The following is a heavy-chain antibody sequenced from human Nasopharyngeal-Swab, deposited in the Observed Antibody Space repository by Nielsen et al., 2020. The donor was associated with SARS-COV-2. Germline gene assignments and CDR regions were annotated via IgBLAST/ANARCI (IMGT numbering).Heavy chain of an antibody. Sequence: WVRQAPGQGPEWLGLIIPSEGSTAYAQKFQGRVTMTRDTSTSTAYMELSSLRSDDTAVYFCARGAGHHMLDLWGQGTRVTVSS. D-gene: IGHD3-16*01. CDR2: IIPSEGST. V-gene: IGHV1-46*01. J-gene: IGHJ5*02. CDR3: ARGAGHHMLDL.